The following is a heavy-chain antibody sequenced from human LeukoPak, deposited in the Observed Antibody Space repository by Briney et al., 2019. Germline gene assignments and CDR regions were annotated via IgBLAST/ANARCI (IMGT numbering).Heavy chain of an antibody. CDR3: AKDRGGGGYTDFDY. D-gene: IGHD1-26*01. Sequence: GGSLRLSCAASGFTFSSFGMHWVRQAPRKGLERVAFIRFDGSDKLYAGSVKGRFTISRDNSKNTLYLQMNSLRPEDTALYYCAKDRGGGGYTDFDYWGQGTLVTVSS. CDR2: IRFDGSDK. V-gene: IGHV3-30*02. J-gene: IGHJ4*02. CDR1: GFTFSSFG.